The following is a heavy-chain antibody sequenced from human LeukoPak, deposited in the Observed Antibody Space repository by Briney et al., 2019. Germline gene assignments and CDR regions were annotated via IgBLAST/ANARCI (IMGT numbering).Heavy chain of an antibody. V-gene: IGHV3-53*01. CDR3: ARVDGYYYYYMDV. CDR2: SYSGGST. J-gene: IGHJ6*03. D-gene: IGHD5-24*01. CDR1: GFTVSSNY. Sequence: GGSLRLSCAASGFTVSSNYMSWVRQAPGKGLEWVSVSYSGGSTYYADSVKGRFTISRDNSKNTLYLQMNSLRAEDTAVYYCARVDGYYYYYMDVWGKGTTVTVPS.